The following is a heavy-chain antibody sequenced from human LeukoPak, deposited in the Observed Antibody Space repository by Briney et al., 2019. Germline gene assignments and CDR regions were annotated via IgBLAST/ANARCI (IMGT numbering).Heavy chain of an antibody. CDR2: ISSSSSSTI. V-gene: IGHV3-48*01. CDR3: ARDSGYYYDSSGD. D-gene: IGHD3-22*01. J-gene: IGHJ4*02. Sequence: GGSLRLSCAASGFTFSSYSMNWVRQAPGKGLEWVSYISSSSSSTIYYADSVKGRFTISRDNAKNPLYLQMNSLRAEDTAVYYCARDSGYYYDSSGDWGQGTLVTVSS. CDR1: GFTFSSYS.